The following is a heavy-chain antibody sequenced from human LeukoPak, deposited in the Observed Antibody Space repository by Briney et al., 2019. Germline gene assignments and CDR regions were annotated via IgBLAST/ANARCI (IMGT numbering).Heavy chain of an antibody. Sequence: AETLSLTCAVYGGTFRGYYWSWIRQPAGKGLEWIGEIHYTGATNYKPSLKSRVTISGDPSKNQVSLRVYSVTAADTAVYYCARGVLGPYYFDLWGRGTLVTVSS. V-gene: IGHV4-34*01. CDR1: GGTFRGYY. J-gene: IGHJ2*01. CDR3: ARGVLGPYYFDL. CDR2: IHYTGAT. D-gene: IGHD7-27*01.